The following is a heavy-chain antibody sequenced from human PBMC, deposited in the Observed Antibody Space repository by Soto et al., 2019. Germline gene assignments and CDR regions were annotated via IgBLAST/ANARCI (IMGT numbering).Heavy chain of an antibody. V-gene: IGHV3-30*03. J-gene: IGHJ4*02. D-gene: IGHD2-15*01. CDR1: GFTFSSYG. CDR3: VRIQRGGNLVGGFDC. CDR2: ISYDGSNK. Sequence: PGGSLRLSCAASGFTFSSYGMHWVRQAPGKGLEWVAVISYDGSNKYYADSVKGRFTISRDNSKNTLYLQMNSLRVEDTAVYFCVRIQRGGNLVGGFDCWGQGTLVTVSS.